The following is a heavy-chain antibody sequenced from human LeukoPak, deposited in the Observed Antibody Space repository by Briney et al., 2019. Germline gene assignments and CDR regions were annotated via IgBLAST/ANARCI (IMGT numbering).Heavy chain of an antibody. J-gene: IGHJ4*02. D-gene: IGHD3-22*01. V-gene: IGHV3-66*01. CDR1: GFTVGASY. CDR3: ARDGKDSSGYYFGDS. Sequence: GGSLRLSCAVSGFTVGASYMSWVRQAPGKGLEWVSVLYSGGNTGYADSMKGRFSISRDNSKNMLYLQMNSLRVEDTAVYYCARDGKDSSGYYFGDSWGQGTLVTVSS. CDR2: LYSGGNT.